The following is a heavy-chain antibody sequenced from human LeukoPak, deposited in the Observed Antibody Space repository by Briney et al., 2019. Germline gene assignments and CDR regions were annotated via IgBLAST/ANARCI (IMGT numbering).Heavy chain of an antibody. Sequence: SETLSLTCTVSGGSISSGGYYWSWIRQHPGKGLEWIGYIYYSGSTYYNPSLKSRVTISVDTSKNQFSLKLSSVTAADTAVYYCARSESRCSSTSCYYYYYYGMDVWGQGTTVTVS. D-gene: IGHD2-2*01. CDR1: GGSISSGGYY. CDR3: ARSESRCSSTSCYYYYYYGMDV. J-gene: IGHJ6*02. CDR2: IYYSGST. V-gene: IGHV4-31*03.